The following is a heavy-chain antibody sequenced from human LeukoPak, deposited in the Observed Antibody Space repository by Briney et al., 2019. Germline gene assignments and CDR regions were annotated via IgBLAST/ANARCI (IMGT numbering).Heavy chain of an antibody. CDR3: ARLYDILTGNSFDY. V-gene: IGHV5-51*01. D-gene: IGHD3-9*01. J-gene: IGHJ4*02. CDR2: IYPGDSDT. Sequence: HGESLKISCKGSGYSFTSYWIGWVRQMPGKGLEWVGIIYPGDSDTRYSPSFQGQVTVSADKSISTAYLQWSSLKASDTAMYYCARLYDILTGNSFDYWGQGTLVIVSS. CDR1: GYSFTSYW.